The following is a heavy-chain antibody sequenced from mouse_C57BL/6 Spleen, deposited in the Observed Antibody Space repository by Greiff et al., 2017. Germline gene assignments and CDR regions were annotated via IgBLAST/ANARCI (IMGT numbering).Heavy chain of an antibody. CDR2: INPSNGGT. Sequence: VQLQQPGTELVKPGASVKLSCQASGYTFTSYWMHWVKQRPGQGLEWIGNINPSNGGTNYNEKFKSKAKLTVDKSSSPVYMQLSSLTSEDSAVYYGARALLSISAWFAYWGQGTLVTVSA. J-gene: IGHJ3*01. CDR3: ARALLSISAWFAY. CDR1: GYTFTSYW. V-gene: IGHV1-53*01. D-gene: IGHD2-1*01.